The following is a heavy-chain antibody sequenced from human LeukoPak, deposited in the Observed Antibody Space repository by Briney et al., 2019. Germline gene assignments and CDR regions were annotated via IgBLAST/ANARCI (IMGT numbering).Heavy chain of an antibody. CDR3: ARETTGYSSGWLDY. CDR1: GFTFSSYA. V-gene: IGHV3-30*04. Sequence: GGSLRLSCAASGFTFSSYAMHWVRQAPGKGLEWVAVISYDGSNKYYADSVKGRFTISGDNSKNTLYLQMNSLRAEDTAVYYCARETTGYSSGWLDYWGQGTLVTVSS. J-gene: IGHJ4*02. D-gene: IGHD6-19*01. CDR2: ISYDGSNK.